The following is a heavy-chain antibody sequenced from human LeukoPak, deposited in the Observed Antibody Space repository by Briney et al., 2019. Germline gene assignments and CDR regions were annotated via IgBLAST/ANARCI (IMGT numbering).Heavy chain of an antibody. CDR1: GFTFSSYS. CDR2: ISSSSSYI. V-gene: IGHV3-21*01. J-gene: IGHJ6*02. Sequence: GGSLRLSCAASGFTFSSYSMNWVRQAPGKGLEWVSSISSSSSYIYYADSVKGRFTISRDNAKNSLYLQMNSLRAEDTAIYYCARELSASYSFYYYGMDVWGQGTTVTVSS. D-gene: IGHD1-26*01. CDR3: ARELSASYSFYYYGMDV.